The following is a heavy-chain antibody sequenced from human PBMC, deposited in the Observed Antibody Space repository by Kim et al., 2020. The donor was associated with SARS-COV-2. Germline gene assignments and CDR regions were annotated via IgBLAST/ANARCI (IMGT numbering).Heavy chain of an antibody. CDR2: ISSSSSYI. V-gene: IGHV3-21*01. J-gene: IGHJ4*02. CDR3: ARDGLVQLWFEGQYYFDY. Sequence: GGSLRLSCAASGFTFSSYSMNWVRQAPGKGLEWVSSISSSSSYIYYADSVNGRFTISRDNAKNSLYLQMNSLRAEDTAVYYCARDGLVQLWFEGQYYFDYWGQGTLVTVSS. CDR1: GFTFSSYS. D-gene: IGHD5-18*01.